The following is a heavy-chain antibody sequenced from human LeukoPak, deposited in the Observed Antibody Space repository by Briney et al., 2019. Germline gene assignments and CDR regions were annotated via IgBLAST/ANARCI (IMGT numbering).Heavy chain of an antibody. Sequence: TGGSLRLSCVASGFTFSDYSMNWVRQPPGKGLEWVSYISSRGTTVFYADSVKGRFTISRENDRNTVFLQMSGLRDEDTATYYCARVHGGCSTSTCYVANADVWGKGTTVSVS. V-gene: IGHV3-48*02. J-gene: IGHJ6*03. CDR1: GFTFSDYS. CDR2: ISSRGTTV. D-gene: IGHD3-16*01. CDR3: ARVHGGCSTSTCYVANADV.